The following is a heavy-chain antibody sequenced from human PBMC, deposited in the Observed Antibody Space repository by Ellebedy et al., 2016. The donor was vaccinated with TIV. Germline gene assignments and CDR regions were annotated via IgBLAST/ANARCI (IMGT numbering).Heavy chain of an antibody. CDR1: GYSFTSHH. Sequence: ASVKVSCKASGYSFTSHHIHWVRQAPGQGLEWMGIINPSGGSTTYSQKFQGRVTMTRDTSTRTVYVELSSLRSEDTAMYYCARDLEFDIWGQGTMVTVSS. CDR2: INPSGGST. CDR3: ARDLEFDI. V-gene: IGHV1-46*01. D-gene: IGHD5-24*01. J-gene: IGHJ3*02.